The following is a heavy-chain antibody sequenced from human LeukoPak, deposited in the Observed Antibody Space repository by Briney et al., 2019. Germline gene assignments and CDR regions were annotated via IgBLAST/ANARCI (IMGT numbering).Heavy chain of an antibody. D-gene: IGHD3-10*01. CDR2: IYPGDSDT. J-gene: IGHJ4*02. CDR3: ARSGSGNYPTKFDY. V-gene: IGHV5-51*01. CDR1: GYLFTTYW. Sequence: GASLKISCEGSGYLFTTYWIGWVRQMPGKGLEWMGIIYPGDSDTRYNPSFQGQVTISADKSISTAYLQWSSLKASDTAMYYCARSGSGNYPTKFDYWGQGILVTVSS.